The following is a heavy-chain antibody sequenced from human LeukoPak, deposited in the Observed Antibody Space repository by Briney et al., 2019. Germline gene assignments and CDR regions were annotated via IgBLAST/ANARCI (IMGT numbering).Heavy chain of an antibody. CDR1: GGSFSDYF. D-gene: IGHD3-22*01. CDR2: ISHSGST. CDR3: VTYYYGSSAPKRNY. Sequence: PSETLSLTCAVYGGSFSDYFWSWIRQPPGKGVEWIGEISHSGSTTYNPSLRSRVTISGDTSKKQFSLKLSSVTAADTAVYYCVTYYYGSSAPKRNYWGQGILVTVSS. V-gene: IGHV4-34*01. J-gene: IGHJ4*02.